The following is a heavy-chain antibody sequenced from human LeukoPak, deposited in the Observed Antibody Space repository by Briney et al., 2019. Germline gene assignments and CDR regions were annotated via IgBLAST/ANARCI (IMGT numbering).Heavy chain of an antibody. CDR2: IYYSGST. V-gene: IGHV4-59*01. J-gene: IGHJ3*02. D-gene: IGHD3-10*01. Sequence: SETLSLTCTVSGGSISSYYWSWIRQPPGKGLEWIGYIYYSGSTNYNPSLKSRVTISVDTSKNQFSLKLSSVTAADTAVYYCARNPPPNYGSGSYKEGAFDIWGQGTMVTVFS. CDR1: GGSISSYY. CDR3: ARNPPPNYGSGSYKEGAFDI.